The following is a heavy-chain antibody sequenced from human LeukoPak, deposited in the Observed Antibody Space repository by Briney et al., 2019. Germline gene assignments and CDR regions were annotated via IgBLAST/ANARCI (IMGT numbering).Heavy chain of an antibody. J-gene: IGHJ4*02. CDR1: GGSISSSSYY. CDR2: IYYSGST. V-gene: IGHV4-39*01. D-gene: IGHD3-22*01. Sequence: PSETLSLTCTVSGGSISSSSYYLGWIRQPPGKGLEWIGSIYYSGSTYYNPSLKSRVTISVDTSKNQFSLKLSSVTAADTAVYYCARAVPNYYDSSGTANSRYFDYWGQGTLVTVSS. CDR3: ARAVPNYYDSSGTANSRYFDY.